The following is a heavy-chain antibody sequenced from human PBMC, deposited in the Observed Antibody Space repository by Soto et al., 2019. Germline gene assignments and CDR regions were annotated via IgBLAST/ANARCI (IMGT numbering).Heavy chain of an antibody. Sequence: SETLSLTCAVYGGSFSGYYWSWIRQPPGKGLEWIGEINHSGSTNYNPSLKSRVTISVDTSKNQFSLKLSSVTAADTAVYYCARFDFWSGYSSYWGQGTLVTVSS. CDR2: INHSGST. J-gene: IGHJ4*02. V-gene: IGHV4-34*01. CDR3: ARFDFWSGYSSY. CDR1: GGSFSGYY. D-gene: IGHD3-3*01.